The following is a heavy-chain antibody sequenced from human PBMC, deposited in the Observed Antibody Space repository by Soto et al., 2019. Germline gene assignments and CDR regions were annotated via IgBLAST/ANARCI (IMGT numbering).Heavy chain of an antibody. CDR1: GTIFSSYT. Sequence: QVQLVQSGAEVKKPGSSVRVSCKASGTIFSSYTIIWVRQAPGQGLEWMGRIIPILGETNSAQKFQGRVTLTADKSTTTAYMQLNSLRLEDTAVYYCARGLGGRMDYWGQGTTVTVSS. D-gene: IGHD3-16*01. CDR3: ARGLGGRMDY. V-gene: IGHV1-69*08. J-gene: IGHJ6*02. CDR2: IIPILGET.